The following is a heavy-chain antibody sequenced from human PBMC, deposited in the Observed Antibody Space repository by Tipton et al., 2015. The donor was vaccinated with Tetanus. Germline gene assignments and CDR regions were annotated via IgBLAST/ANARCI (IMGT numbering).Heavy chain of an antibody. V-gene: IGHV1-18*01. J-gene: IGHJ4*02. CDR3: ARASGHIVVARPLGY. D-gene: IGHD2-21*01. CDR1: GYSFTGFG. Sequence: QSGAEVKKPGASVRVSCEASGYSFTGFGISWVRQAPGQGLEWMGWISAYNGDTRYAQSLQDRLTMTTDTSTNTAYMELRSLRLGDTATYYCARASGHIVVARPLGYWGQGTLITVSS. CDR2: ISAYNGDT.